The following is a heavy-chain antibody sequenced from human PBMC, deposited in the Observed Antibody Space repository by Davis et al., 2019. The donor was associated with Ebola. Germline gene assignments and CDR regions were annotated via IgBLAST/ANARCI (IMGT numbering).Heavy chain of an antibody. CDR2: IYPGDSDT. V-gene: IGHV5-51*01. D-gene: IGHD6-13*01. Sequence: GESLKISCKGSGYSFTSYWTGWVRQMPGKGLEWMGIIYPGDSDTRYSPSFQGQVTISADKSISTAYLQWSSLKASDTAMYYCARRGGQAAVYYYYGMDVWGQGTTVTVSS. CDR3: ARRGGQAAVYYYYGMDV. CDR1: GYSFTSYW. J-gene: IGHJ6*02.